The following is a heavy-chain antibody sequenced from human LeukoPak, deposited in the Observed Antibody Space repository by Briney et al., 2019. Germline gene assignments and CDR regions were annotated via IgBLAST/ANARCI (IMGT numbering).Heavy chain of an antibody. CDR2: IYPGDSDT. D-gene: IGHD3-3*02. CDR3: ARRHFYYYYMDV. CDR1: GYRFTIYW. V-gene: IGHV5-51*01. J-gene: IGHJ6*03. Sequence: GESLKTSCQGSGYRFTIYWIGRVRQVPGKGLEWMGIIYPGDSDTRYSPSFQGHVTISADKSISTAYLQWSSLKASDTAMYYCARRHFYYYYMDVWGKGTTVTVSS.